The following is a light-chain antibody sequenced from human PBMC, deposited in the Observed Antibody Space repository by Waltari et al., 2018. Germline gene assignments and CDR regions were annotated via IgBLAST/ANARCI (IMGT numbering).Light chain of an antibody. CDR1: QSIRRW. CDR3: QQYDSYTPYT. J-gene: IGKJ2*01. Sequence: DIQMTQSPSTLSASVGDRVIITCRASQSIRRWLAWYQQKPGKVPKLLIYKASTLESGVPSRFSGSGSGTEFTLTISSLQPDDFATYYCQQYDSYTPYTFGQGTKLEIK. CDR2: KAS. V-gene: IGKV1-5*03.